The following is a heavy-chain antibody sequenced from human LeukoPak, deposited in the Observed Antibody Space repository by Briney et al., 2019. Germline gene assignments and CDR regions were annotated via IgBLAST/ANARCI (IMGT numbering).Heavy chain of an antibody. D-gene: IGHD2-2*01. V-gene: IGHV3-30-3*01. CDR2: ISYDGSKK. CDR1: GFTFSSYA. CDR3: ARDQFTNGGKKDY. J-gene: IGHJ4*02. Sequence: SGGSLRLSCAASGFTFSSYAMHWVRQAPGKGLEWVAVISYDGSKKYYADSVKGRFTISRDNSKNTLYLQMNSLRAEDTAVYYCARDQFTNGGKKDYWGQGTLVTVSS.